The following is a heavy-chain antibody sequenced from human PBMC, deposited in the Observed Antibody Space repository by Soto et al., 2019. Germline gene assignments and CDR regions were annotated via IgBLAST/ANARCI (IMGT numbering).Heavy chain of an antibody. J-gene: IGHJ2*01. CDR1: GGTFSSYA. V-gene: IGHV1-69*13. D-gene: IGHD3-22*01. CDR3: ARGLNYYDSSGPRYFDL. Sequence: SVKVSCKASGGTFSSYAISWVRQAPGQGLEWMGGIIPIFGTANYAQKFQGRVTITADESTSTAYMELSSLRSEDTAVYYCARGLNYYDSSGPRYFDLWGRGTLVTVSS. CDR2: IIPIFGTA.